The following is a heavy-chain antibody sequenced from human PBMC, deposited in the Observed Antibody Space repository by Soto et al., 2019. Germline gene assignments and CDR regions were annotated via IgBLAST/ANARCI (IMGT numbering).Heavy chain of an antibody. CDR2: IYWNDDK. CDR3: AHRRVSGGYLLGGAYYFDL. J-gene: IGHJ4*02. Sequence: QITLKESGPTLVKPTQPLTLTCTFSGFSFSTNGVGVGRIRQPPGKALEWLGNIYWNDDKRYSPSLKSRLTITKDTTKIQVALTMTNMEPVDTATYYCAHRRVSGGYLLGGAYYFDLWGQGTLVTVSS. CDR1: GFSFSTNGVG. D-gene: IGHD2-15*01. V-gene: IGHV2-5*01.